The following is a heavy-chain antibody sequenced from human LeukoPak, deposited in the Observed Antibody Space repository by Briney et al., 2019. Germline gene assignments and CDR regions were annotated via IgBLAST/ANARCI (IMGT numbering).Heavy chain of an antibody. CDR2: ISTDGKST. V-gene: IGHV3-74*01. D-gene: IGHD4-23*01. CDR1: GFTFSNYW. Sequence: GGSLRLSCVASGFTFSNYWMLWVRQAPGKGLMWVSLISTDGKSTRYAESVKGRFTISRDNAKNALYLQMDILRVEDTAVYYCAKYAPPTTVVTRFFDYWGQGTLVTVSS. J-gene: IGHJ4*02. CDR3: AKYAPPTTVVTRFFDY.